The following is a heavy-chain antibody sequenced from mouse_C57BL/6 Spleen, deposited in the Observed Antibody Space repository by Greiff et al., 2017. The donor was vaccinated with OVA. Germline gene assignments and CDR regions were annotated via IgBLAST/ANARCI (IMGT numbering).Heavy chain of an antibody. J-gene: IGHJ4*01. Sequence: VKLMESGPELVKPGASVKISCTASGYAFSSSWMNWVKQRPGKGLEWIGRIYPGDGDTYYNGKFKGQVTLTADKSSSTAYMQISSLTSEDSAVYFCATYYRLYYAMDYWGQGTSVTVSS. CDR2: IYPGDGDT. V-gene: IGHV1-82*01. CDR3: ATYYRLYYAMDY. D-gene: IGHD2-14*01. CDR1: GYAFSSSW.